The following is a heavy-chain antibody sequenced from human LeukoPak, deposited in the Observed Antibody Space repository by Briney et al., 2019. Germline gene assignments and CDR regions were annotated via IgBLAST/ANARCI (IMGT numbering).Heavy chain of an antibody. V-gene: IGHV3-23*01. D-gene: IGHD3-10*01. CDR2: ISGSGGST. CDR3: AKDAVYYGSGSYYTDYFDY. CDR1: GFTFSSYA. J-gene: IGHJ4*02. Sequence: GGSLRLSCAASGFTFSSYAMSWVRQAPGKGLEWVSAISGSGGSTYYADSVKGRFTISRDNSKNTLYLQMNSLRAEDTAVYYCAKDAVYYGSGSYYTDYFDYWGQGTLVTVSS.